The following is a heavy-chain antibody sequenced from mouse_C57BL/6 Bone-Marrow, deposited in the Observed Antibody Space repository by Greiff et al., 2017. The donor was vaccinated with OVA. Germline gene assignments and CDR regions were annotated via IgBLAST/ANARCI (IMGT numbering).Heavy chain of an antibody. V-gene: IGHV1-55*01. D-gene: IGHD1-1*01. CDR3: ARTYYYGSSYDY. J-gene: IGHJ2*01. Sequence: QVQLQQPGAELVKPGASVKMSCKASGSTFPRYCLTWVKQRPGQGLEWIGDIYPGSGSTNYNEKFKSKATLTVDTSSSTAYMQLSSLTSEDSAVYYCARTYYYGSSYDYWGQGTTLTVSS. CDR1: GSTFPRYC. CDR2: IYPGSGST.